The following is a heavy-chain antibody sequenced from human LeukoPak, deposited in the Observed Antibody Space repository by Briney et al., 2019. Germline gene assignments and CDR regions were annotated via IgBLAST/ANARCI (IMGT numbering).Heavy chain of an antibody. Sequence: SETLSLTCTVSGGSVSSENYYWGWMRQTPGKGLDWIGSIYDSASTNYNPSLKSRVTISLDTSKNQVSLRLTSVTAADTAVYYCARRRDRGRGEAADFWGPGTLVTVSS. CDR2: IYDSAST. V-gene: IGHV4-39*07. J-gene: IGHJ4*02. CDR3: ARRRDRGRGEAADF. D-gene: IGHD2-15*01. CDR1: GGSVSSENYY.